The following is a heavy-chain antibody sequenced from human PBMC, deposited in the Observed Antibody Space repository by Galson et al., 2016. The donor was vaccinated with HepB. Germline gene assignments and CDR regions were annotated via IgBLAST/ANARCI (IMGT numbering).Heavy chain of an antibody. CDR2: FDPEEGET. Sequence: SVKVSCKVSGYTLSELSMHWVRQAPGKGLERMGGFDPEEGETIYAQKFQGRVTMTEDTSTDTAYMELSSLRSEDTAVYYCATRGSDSDRSGFYAVLYYFDYWGQGTLVTVSS. V-gene: IGHV1-24*01. CDR1: GYTLSELS. D-gene: IGHD3-22*01. CDR3: ATRGSDSDRSGFYAVLYYFDY. J-gene: IGHJ4*02.